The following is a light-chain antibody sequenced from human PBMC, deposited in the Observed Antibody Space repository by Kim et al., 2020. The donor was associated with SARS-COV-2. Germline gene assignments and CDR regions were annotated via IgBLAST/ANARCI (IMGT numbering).Light chain of an antibody. CDR3: LVFYSGIGT. CDR1: AGAVTSSLY. Sequence: QAVVTQEPSLTVSPGGTVTLTCGSSAGAVTSSLYPYWFQQRPGQAPRTLIYDATNRHSWTPARFSGSLLGDKAALTLSGAQPEDEAEYYCLVFYSGIGTFGGGTQLTVL. V-gene: IGLV7-46*01. CDR2: DAT. J-gene: IGLJ2*01.